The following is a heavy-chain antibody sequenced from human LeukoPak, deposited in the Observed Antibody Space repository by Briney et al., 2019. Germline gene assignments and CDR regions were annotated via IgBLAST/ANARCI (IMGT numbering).Heavy chain of an antibody. CDR1: GGSFSGYY. D-gene: IGHD3-22*01. Sequence: SETLSLTCAVYGGSFSGYYWSWIRQPPGKGLEWIGSIYYSGSTYYNPSLKSRVTISVDTSKNQFSLKLSSVTAADTAVYYCARLPPGQGYYYASWFDPWGQGTLVTVSS. CDR2: IYYSGST. J-gene: IGHJ5*02. V-gene: IGHV4-34*01. CDR3: ARLPPGQGYYYASWFDP.